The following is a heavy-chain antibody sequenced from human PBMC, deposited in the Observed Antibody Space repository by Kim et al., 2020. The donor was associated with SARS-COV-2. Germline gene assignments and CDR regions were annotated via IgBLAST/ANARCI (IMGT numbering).Heavy chain of an antibody. V-gene: IGHV3-7*03. Sequence: GGSLRLSCAASGFTFSSYWMSWVRQAPGKGLEWVANIKQDGSEKYYVDSVKGRFTISRDNAKNSLYLQMNSLRAEDTAVYYCAREKWAVGARGAFDIWGQGTMVTVSS. D-gene: IGHD1-26*01. J-gene: IGHJ3*02. CDR1: GFTFSSYW. CDR3: AREKWAVGARGAFDI. CDR2: IKQDGSEK.